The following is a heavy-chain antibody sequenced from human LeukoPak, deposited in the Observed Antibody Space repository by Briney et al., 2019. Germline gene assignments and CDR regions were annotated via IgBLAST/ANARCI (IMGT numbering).Heavy chain of an antibody. CDR3: ARGTCSY. CDR1: GFTFSSYA. V-gene: IGHV3-30-3*01. CDR2: ISYDGSNK. Sequence: GGSLRLSCAASGFTFSSYAMHWVRQAPGKGLEWVAVISYDGSNKYYADSVKGRFTISRDNSKDTLYLQMNSLRAEDTAVYYCARGTCSYWGQGTLVTVSS. D-gene: IGHD2-15*01. J-gene: IGHJ4*02.